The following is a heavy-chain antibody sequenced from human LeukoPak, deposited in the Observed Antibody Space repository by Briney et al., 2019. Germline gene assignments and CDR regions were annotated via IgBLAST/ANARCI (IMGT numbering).Heavy chain of an antibody. CDR1: RFTFSAYS. V-gene: IGHV3-23*01. CDR3: ARGGILYGMDV. J-gene: IGHJ6*02. Sequence: GGSLRLSCAASRFTFSAYSMSWVRQAPGKGLEWVSAISGSGGNTYYADSVKGRFTISRDNSKDTLYLQMNSLRAEDTAAYYCARGGILYGMDVWGQGTTVTVSS. D-gene: IGHD6-13*01. CDR2: ISGSGGNT.